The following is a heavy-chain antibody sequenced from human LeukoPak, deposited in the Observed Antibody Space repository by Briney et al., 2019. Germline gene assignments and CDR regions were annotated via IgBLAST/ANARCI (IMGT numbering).Heavy chain of an antibody. Sequence: PSETLSLTCTVSGGSISSSSYYWGWIRQPPGKGLEWIGSIYYSGSTYYNPSLKSRVTISVDTSKNQFSLKLSSVTAADTAVYYCARGGGLRGSSSSGGIIYYYYYMDVWGKGTTVTVSS. CDR3: ARGGGLRGSSSSGGIIYYYYYMDV. CDR1: GGSISSSSYY. D-gene: IGHD6-6*01. CDR2: IYYSGST. V-gene: IGHV4-39*07. J-gene: IGHJ6*03.